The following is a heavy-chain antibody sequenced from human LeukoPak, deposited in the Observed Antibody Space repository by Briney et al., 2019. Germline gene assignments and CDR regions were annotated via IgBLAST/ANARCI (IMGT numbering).Heavy chain of an antibody. Sequence: SETLSLTCTVSGGSISNYYWSWIRQPPGKGLEWIGYIYDSGSTNYNPSLKSRVTISVDTSKNQFSLNLSSVTAADTAVYYCARVRYYDFWNGPSPPYYFDYWGQGTLVTVSS. D-gene: IGHD3-3*01. CDR3: ARVRYYDFWNGPSPPYYFDY. J-gene: IGHJ4*02. V-gene: IGHV4-59*08. CDR1: GGSISNYY. CDR2: IYDSGST.